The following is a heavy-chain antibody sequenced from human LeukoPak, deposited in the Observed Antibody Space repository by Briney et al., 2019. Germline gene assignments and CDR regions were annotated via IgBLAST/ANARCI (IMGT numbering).Heavy chain of an antibody. J-gene: IGHJ3*02. V-gene: IGHV3-74*01. CDR1: GFTLSGHW. CDR2: VSSAGRTT. CDR3: ARGASGKGAFDI. D-gene: IGHD3-10*01. Sequence: GGSLRLSCAASGFTLSGHWGHWVRQAPGKGLVWVSRVSSAGRTTNYAYSVKGRFTISRDNAKNTHYLQTNSLRAEDTAVYYCARGASGKGAFDIWGQGTIVTVSS.